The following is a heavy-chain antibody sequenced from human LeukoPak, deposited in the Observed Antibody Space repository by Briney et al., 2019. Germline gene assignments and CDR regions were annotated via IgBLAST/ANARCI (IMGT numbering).Heavy chain of an antibody. D-gene: IGHD1-26*01. CDR3: ARDLGGGSYYFDY. J-gene: IGHJ4*02. CDR2: IYSGGST. V-gene: IGHV3-66*01. Sequence: GGSLRLSCAASGFTFSSYWMSWVRQAPGKGLEWVSVIYSGGSTYYADSVKGRFTISRDNSKNTLYLQMNSLRAEDTAVYYCARDLGGGSYYFDYWGQGTLVTVSS. CDR1: GFTFSSYW.